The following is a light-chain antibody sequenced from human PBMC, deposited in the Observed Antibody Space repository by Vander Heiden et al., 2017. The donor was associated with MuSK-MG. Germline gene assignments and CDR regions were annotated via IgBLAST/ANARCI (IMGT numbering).Light chain of an antibody. CDR1: RSNTGSNY. Sequence: QSVRTQPPSASGTPGQRGTISCSGSRSNTGSNYVYWYQQRPGTAPKLLIYSNNHRPSGVPDRFSGSKSGTSASLAISGLRSEEEADYYCAAWDDSLSGPEWVFGGGTKLTVL. CDR3: AAWDDSLSGPEWV. J-gene: IGLJ3*02. CDR2: SNN. V-gene: IGLV1-47*02.